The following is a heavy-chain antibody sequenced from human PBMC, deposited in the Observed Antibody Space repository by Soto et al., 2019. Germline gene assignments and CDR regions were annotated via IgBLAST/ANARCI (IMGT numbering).Heavy chain of an antibody. Sequence: PGGSLRLSCAASGFTFSSYSMNWVRQAPGKGLEWVSSISSSSSYIYYADSVKGRFTISRDNAKNSLYLQMNSLRAEDTAVYYCARDYGDFLNWYFDLWGRGTLVTVSS. CDR2: ISSSSSYI. D-gene: IGHD4-17*01. V-gene: IGHV3-21*01. J-gene: IGHJ2*01. CDR1: GFTFSSYS. CDR3: ARDYGDFLNWYFDL.